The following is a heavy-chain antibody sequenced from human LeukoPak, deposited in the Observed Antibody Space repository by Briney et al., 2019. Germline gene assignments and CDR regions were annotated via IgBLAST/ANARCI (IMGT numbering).Heavy chain of an antibody. V-gene: IGHV4-39*01. Sequence: SETLSLTCAVSGGSISSSSYYWGWIRQPPGKGLEWIGSMYHSGSTYYNPSLKSRVIISVDTSKNQFSLKLSSVTAADTAVYYCARRYSGTNQNRFDPWGQGTLVTVSS. CDR2: MYHSGST. D-gene: IGHD1-26*01. CDR3: ARRYSGTNQNRFDP. CDR1: GGSISSSSYY. J-gene: IGHJ5*02.